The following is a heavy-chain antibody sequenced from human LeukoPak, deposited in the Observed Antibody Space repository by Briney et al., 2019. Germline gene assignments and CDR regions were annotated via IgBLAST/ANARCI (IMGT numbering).Heavy chain of an antibody. V-gene: IGHV4-38-2*01. D-gene: IGHD5-24*01. CDR2: IYHSGST. J-gene: IGHJ4*02. CDR3: ARVSRWLQFRLESKPFDY. Sequence: SETLSLTCAVSGYSISSGYYWGWIRQPPGKGLEWIGSIYHSGSTYYNPSLKSRVTISVDTSKNTFSLKLSSVTAADRAVYYCARVSRWLQFRLESKPFDYWGQGTLVTVSS. CDR1: GYSISSGYY.